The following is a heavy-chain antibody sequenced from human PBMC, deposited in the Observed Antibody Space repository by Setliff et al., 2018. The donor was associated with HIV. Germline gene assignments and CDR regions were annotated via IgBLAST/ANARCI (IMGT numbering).Heavy chain of an antibody. D-gene: IGHD5-18*01. V-gene: IGHV5-51*01. CDR2: IHPGDLGT. Sequence: GESLKISCKASGYSFTAHWIVWVRQMPGKGLEWVGIIHPGDLGTNYNQSFQGHVTISADRSTTTVFLEWASLEASDTAIYYCARGGPGSSFGYDWFDPWGQGTPVTVSS. CDR3: ARGGPGSSFGYDWFDP. J-gene: IGHJ5*02. CDR1: GYSFTAHW.